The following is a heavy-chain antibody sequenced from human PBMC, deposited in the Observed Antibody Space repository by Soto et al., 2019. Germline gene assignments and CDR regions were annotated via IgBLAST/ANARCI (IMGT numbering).Heavy chain of an antibody. D-gene: IGHD3-10*02. Sequence: QVQLVESGGGVVQPGRSLSLSFAASQLTFNNYAINWARQAPGKGLEWGAVISDDGHNKYYADSVRGRFTIARDNSKNTVYLHMNSLRVDDTAVYYCAKDLNVKTYVPYGMDVWGQGTTVTVSS. CDR2: ISDDGHNK. V-gene: IGHV3-30*18. CDR1: QLTFNNYA. J-gene: IGHJ6*02. CDR3: AKDLNVKTYVPYGMDV.